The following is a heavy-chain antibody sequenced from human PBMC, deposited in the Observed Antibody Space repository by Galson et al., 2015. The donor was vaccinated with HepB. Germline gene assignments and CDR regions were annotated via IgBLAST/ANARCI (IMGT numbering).Heavy chain of an antibody. Sequence: SLRLSCAASGFTFKTYAMFWVRQAPGEGLERVALISYDGGNKYYADSVKGRFTISRDNSENMLYLQMNTLRPEDTAIYYCARGALLSGDYEYYMDVWGIGTSVTVSS. CDR3: ARGALLSGDYEYYMDV. CDR1: GFTFKTYA. D-gene: IGHD2/OR15-2a*01. CDR2: ISYDGGNK. J-gene: IGHJ6*03. V-gene: IGHV3-30-3*01.